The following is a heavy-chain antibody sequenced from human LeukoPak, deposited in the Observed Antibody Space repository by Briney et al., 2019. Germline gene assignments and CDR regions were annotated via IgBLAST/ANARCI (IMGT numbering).Heavy chain of an antibody. J-gene: IGHJ6*03. Sequence: ASVKVSCKASGYTFTGNYIHWVRQAPGQGLEWRGWISPENGDTNYAQNFQDRVTMTTDTSTNTAYMELRSLTSDDTAVYFCARVFGYYYFYMDVWGEGTTVIISS. D-gene: IGHD3/OR15-3a*01. CDR1: GYTFTGNY. CDR2: ISPENGDT. CDR3: ARVFGYYYFYMDV. V-gene: IGHV1-18*04.